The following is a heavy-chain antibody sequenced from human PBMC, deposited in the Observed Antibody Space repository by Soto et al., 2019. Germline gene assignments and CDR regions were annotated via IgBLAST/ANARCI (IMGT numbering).Heavy chain of an antibody. CDR1: GGSFSGYY. Sequence: PSETLSLTCAVYGGSFSGYYWSWIRQPPGKGLEWIGEINHSGSTNYNPSLKSRVTISVDTSKNQFSLKLSSVTAADTAVYYCARGNIRGIAAAGRTGNDYWGQGTLVTVSS. D-gene: IGHD6-13*01. V-gene: IGHV4-34*01. J-gene: IGHJ4*02. CDR3: ARGNIRGIAAAGRTGNDY. CDR2: INHSGST.